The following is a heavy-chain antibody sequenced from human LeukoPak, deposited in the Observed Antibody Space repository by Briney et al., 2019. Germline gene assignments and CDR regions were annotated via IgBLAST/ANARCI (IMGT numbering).Heavy chain of an antibody. CDR2: IYHSGST. D-gene: IGHD3-10*01. CDR3: ARVTMVRGGFDP. Sequence: PSETLSLTCTVSGYSISSGYYWGWIRQPPGKGLEWIGSIYHSGSTYYNPSLTSRVTISVDTSKNQFSLKLSSVTAADTAVYYCARVTMVRGGFDPWGQGTLVTVSS. V-gene: IGHV4-38-2*02. J-gene: IGHJ5*02. CDR1: GYSISSGYY.